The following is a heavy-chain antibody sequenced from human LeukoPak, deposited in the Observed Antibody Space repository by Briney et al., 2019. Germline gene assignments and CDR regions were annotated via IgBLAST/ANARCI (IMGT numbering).Heavy chain of an antibody. CDR2: IYYSGST. V-gene: IGHV4-59*05. D-gene: IGHD3-3*01. J-gene: IGHJ6*02. CDR1: GGSISSYY. Sequence: PSETLSLTCTVSGGSISSYYWSWIRQPPGKGLEWIGSIYYSGSTYYNPSLKSRVTISVDTSKNQFSLKLSSVTAADTAVYYCAVDFWSGYPYGMDVWGQGTTVTVSS. CDR3: AVDFWSGYPYGMDV.